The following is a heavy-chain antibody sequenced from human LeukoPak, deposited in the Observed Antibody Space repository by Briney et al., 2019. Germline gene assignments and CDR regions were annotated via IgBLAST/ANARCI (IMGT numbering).Heavy chain of an antibody. J-gene: IGHJ4*02. D-gene: IGHD5-18*01. CDR1: GYTFTSYY. CDR2: INPHSGGT. Sequence: GASVKVSCKASGYTFTSYYMHWVRQAPGQGLEWMGWINPHSGGTNFAQKFQGRVTMTRDTSINTAYMELSRLRSDDTAVYYCARVGLGYSYGYLDYWGQGTLVTVSS. V-gene: IGHV1-2*02. CDR3: ARVGLGYSYGYLDY.